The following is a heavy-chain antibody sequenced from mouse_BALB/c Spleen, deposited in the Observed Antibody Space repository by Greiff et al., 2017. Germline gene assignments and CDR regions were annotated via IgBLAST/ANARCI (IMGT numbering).Heavy chain of an antibody. CDR1: GFTFSDYY. CDR2: ISDGGSYT. J-gene: IGHJ4*01. Sequence: EVHLVESGGGLVKPGGSLKLSCAASGFTFSDYYMYWVRQTPEKRLEWVATISDGGSYTYYPDSVKGRFTISRDNAKNNLYLQMSSLKSEDTAMYYCVRYDDAMDYWGQGTSVTVSS. D-gene: IGHD2-14*01. CDR3: VRYDDAMDY. V-gene: IGHV5-4*02.